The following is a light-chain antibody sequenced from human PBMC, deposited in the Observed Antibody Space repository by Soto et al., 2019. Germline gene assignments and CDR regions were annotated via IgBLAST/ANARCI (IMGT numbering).Light chain of an antibody. CDR1: SSDVGSYKL. V-gene: IGLV2-23*01. J-gene: IGLJ2*01. CDR3: CSYAGSVV. Sequence: QSVLTQPASVSGSPGQSITISCTGTSSDVGSYKLVSWYQQHPGKDPKLRIYEGSKRPSGVSNRFSGSKYCNTAYLKISGLQAEDEADYYCCSYAGSVVFGGGTKLTVL. CDR2: EGS.